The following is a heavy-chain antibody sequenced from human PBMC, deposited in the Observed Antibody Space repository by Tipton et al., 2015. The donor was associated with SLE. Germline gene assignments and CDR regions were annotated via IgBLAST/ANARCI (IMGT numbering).Heavy chain of an antibody. CDR2: IRYDGSNK. V-gene: IGHV3-30*02. J-gene: IGHJ3*02. CDR1: GFTFSSYG. Sequence: SGFTFSSYGMHWVRQAPGKGLEWVAFIRYDGSNKYYADSVKGRFTISRDNSKNTLYLQMNSLRAEDTAVYYCAKGEDYYDSSGYYLGGAFDIWGQGTMVTVSS. D-gene: IGHD3-22*01. CDR3: AKGEDYYDSSGYYLGGAFDI.